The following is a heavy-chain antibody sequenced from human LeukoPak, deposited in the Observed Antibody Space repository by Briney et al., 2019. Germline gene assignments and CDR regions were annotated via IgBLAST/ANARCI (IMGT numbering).Heavy chain of an antibody. J-gene: IGHJ6*03. V-gene: IGHV1-18*01. CDR2: ISAYNGNT. CDR3: ARASGSVATENYYYCYMDV. CDR1: GYTFTSYG. D-gene: IGHD3-10*01. Sequence: ASVKVSCKASGYTFTSYGISWVRQAPGQGLEWMGWISAYNGNTNYAQKLQGRVTMTTDTSTSTAYMELRSLRSDDTAVYYCARASGSVATENYYYCYMDVWGKGTTVTISS.